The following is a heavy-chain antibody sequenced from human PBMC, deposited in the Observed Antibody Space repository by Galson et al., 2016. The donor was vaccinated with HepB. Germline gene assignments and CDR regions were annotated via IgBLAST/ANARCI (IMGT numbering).Heavy chain of an antibody. CDR1: GYTFTNYP. CDR3: VRDPVSGWAPLDY. Sequence: SVKVSCKASGYTFTNYPINWVRQAPGQRLEWMGWISTGNDETKYAQNFRGRATFTKDTSASTAYMELNSLRSEDTAVYSCVRDPVSGWAPLDYWGQGTLVAVSS. V-gene: IGHV1-3*04. CDR2: ISTGNDET. D-gene: IGHD6-19*01. J-gene: IGHJ4*02.